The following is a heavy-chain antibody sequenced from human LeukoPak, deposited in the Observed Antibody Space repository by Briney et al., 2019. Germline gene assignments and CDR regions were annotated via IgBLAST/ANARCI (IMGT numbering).Heavy chain of an antibody. CDR3: WQGGYFDY. Sequence: PGGSLRLSCAASGFTFNSYWMHWVRQAPGKGLVWVSRINDDGSTTSYADSVKGRFTISRVNAKNTLYLQMNSLRAEDTAVYYCWQGGYFDYWGQGALVTVSS. CDR1: GFTFNSYW. CDR2: INDDGSTT. V-gene: IGHV3-74*01. D-gene: IGHD3-22*01. J-gene: IGHJ4*02.